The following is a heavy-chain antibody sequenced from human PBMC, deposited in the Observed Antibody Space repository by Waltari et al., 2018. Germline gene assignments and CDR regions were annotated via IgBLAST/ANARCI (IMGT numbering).Heavy chain of an antibody. CDR2: IYSGGST. Sequence: EVQLLESGGGLVQPGGSLRLSCAASGFTFSSYAMSWVRQAPGKGVEWVSVIYSGGSTYYADSVKGRFTISRDNSKNTLYLQMNSLRAEDTAVYYCANLYSSSWYSDYWGQGTLVTVSS. D-gene: IGHD6-13*01. CDR3: ANLYSSSWYSDY. J-gene: IGHJ4*02. CDR1: GFTFSSYA. V-gene: IGHV3-23*03.